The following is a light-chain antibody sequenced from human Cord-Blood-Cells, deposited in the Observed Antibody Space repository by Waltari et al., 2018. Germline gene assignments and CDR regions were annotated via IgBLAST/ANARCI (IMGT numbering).Light chain of an antibody. CDR1: QSVSSY. CDR3: QQRSNWPT. J-gene: IGKJ3*01. CDR2: DAS. Sequence: EFVLTQSPATLSLSPGERATLSCRASQSVSSYLAWYQQKPGQAPRLLIYDASNRATGIPARFSGSVSGTDFTLTISSLEPEDFAVYYCQQRSNWPTFGPGTKVDIK. V-gene: IGKV3-11*01.